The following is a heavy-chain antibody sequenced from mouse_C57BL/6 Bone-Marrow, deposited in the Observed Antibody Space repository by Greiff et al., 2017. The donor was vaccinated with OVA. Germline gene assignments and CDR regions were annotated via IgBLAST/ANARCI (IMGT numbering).Heavy chain of an antibody. CDR1: GYTFTSYW. J-gene: IGHJ1*03. V-gene: IGHV1-69*01. CDR2: IDPSDSYT. D-gene: IGHD1-1*01. CDR3: ARSVYYYGSSYVLYWYFDV. Sequence: QVQLQQPGAELVMPGASVKLSCKASGYTFTSYWMHWVKQRPGQGLEWIGEIDPSDSYTNYNQKFKGKSTLTVDKSSSTAYMKLSSLTSEDSAVYYCARSVYYYGSSYVLYWYFDVWGTGTTVTVSS.